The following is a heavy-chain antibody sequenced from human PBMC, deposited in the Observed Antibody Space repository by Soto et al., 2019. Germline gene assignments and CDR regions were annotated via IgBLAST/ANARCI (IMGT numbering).Heavy chain of an antibody. V-gene: IGHV4-39*01. CDR1: GGSISSSSYY. CDR3: ARTRNYDILTGYLYYVGY. D-gene: IGHD3-9*01. Sequence: PSETLSLTCTVSGGSISSSSYYWGWIRQPPGKGLEWIGSIYYSGSTYYNPSLKSRVTISVDTSKNQFSLKLSSVTAADTAVYYCARTRNYDILTGYLYYVGYWGQGTLVTVSS. CDR2: IYYSGST. J-gene: IGHJ4*02.